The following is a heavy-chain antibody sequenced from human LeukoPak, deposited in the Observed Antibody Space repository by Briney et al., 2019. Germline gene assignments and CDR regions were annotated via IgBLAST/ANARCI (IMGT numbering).Heavy chain of an antibody. D-gene: IGHD3-10*01. Sequence: EASVKVSCKASGYTLTSYGISWVRQAPGQGLEWMGWISAYNGNTNYAQKLQGRVTMTTDTSTSTAYMELRSLRSDDTAVYYCARAMVRGVNDYWGQGTLVTVSS. V-gene: IGHV1-18*01. CDR3: ARAMVRGVNDY. J-gene: IGHJ4*02. CDR2: ISAYNGNT. CDR1: GYTLTSYG.